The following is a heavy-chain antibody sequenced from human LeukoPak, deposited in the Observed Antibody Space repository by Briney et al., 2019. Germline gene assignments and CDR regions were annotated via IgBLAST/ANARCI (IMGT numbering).Heavy chain of an antibody. V-gene: IGHV3-33*01. CDR1: GFTFSSYG. D-gene: IGHD5-12*01. CDR3: ARESGYDPYYHFGMDV. J-gene: IGHJ6*02. CDR2: IWYDGSNK. Sequence: PGRSLRLSCAASGFTFSSYGMHWVRQAPGKGLEWVAIIWYDGSNKYYGDSVKGRFTISRDNSKNTLYLQMNSLRAEDTAVYYCARESGYDPYYHFGMDVWGRGTTVTVSS.